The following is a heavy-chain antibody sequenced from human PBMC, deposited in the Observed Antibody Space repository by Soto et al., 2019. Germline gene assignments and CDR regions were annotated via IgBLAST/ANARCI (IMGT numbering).Heavy chain of an antibody. CDR1: GFTFSSYA. J-gene: IGHJ4*02. D-gene: IGHD5-12*01. CDR2: ISYDGSNK. Sequence: QVQLVESGGGVVQPGRSLRLSCAASGFTFSSYAMHWVRQAPGKGLEWVAVISYDGSNKYYADSVKGRFTISRDNSKNTLYLQMNGLRAEDTAVYYCARDGLSYSGYDFIPDYWGQGTLVTVSS. V-gene: IGHV3-30-3*01. CDR3: ARDGLSYSGYDFIPDY.